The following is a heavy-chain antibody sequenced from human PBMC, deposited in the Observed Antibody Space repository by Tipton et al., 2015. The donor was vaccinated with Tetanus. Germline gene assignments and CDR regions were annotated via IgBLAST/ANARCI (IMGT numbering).Heavy chain of an antibody. V-gene: IGHV4-31*03. Sequence: TLSLTCSVSGDSISSGGYYWSWIRQHPGKGLEWIGYIYSSGTTNYNPSLRSRVTMSVDTSKNQFSLELTSVTAADTAVYYCARSYYDLLAGNYIPYCCDYWGRGSPVTVSS. J-gene: IGHJ4*02. CDR1: GDSISSGGYY. D-gene: IGHD3-9*01. CDR2: IYSSGTT. CDR3: ARSYYDLLAGNYIPYCCDY.